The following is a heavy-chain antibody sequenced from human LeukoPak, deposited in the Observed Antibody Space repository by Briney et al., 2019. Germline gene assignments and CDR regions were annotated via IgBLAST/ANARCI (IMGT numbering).Heavy chain of an antibody. Sequence: GGSLRLSCAAFGFAFNSYAMSWVRQAPGKGLEWVSAISGSGGSTYNADSVKGRFTISRDNSKNTLYLQMNSLRAEDTAVYYCAKGGLSASRAFDIWGQGTMVTVSS. CDR1: GFAFNSYA. V-gene: IGHV3-23*01. D-gene: IGHD2/OR15-2a*01. CDR2: ISGSGGST. CDR3: AKGGLSASRAFDI. J-gene: IGHJ3*02.